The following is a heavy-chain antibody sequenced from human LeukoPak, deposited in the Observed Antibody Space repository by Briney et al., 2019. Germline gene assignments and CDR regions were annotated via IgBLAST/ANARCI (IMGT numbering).Heavy chain of an antibody. CDR2: IHYSGST. CDR1: GGSISIGGHY. CDR3: ARTYMTSARFDP. J-gene: IGHJ5*02. D-gene: IGHD2-21*02. Sequence: SQTLSLTCTVSGGSISIGGHYWSWIRQHPGKGLEWIGYIHYSGSTYYNPSLKSRITKSVDTSRNRFSLKLSSVTAADTAVYYCARTYMTSARFDPWGQGTLVTVSS. V-gene: IGHV4-31*03.